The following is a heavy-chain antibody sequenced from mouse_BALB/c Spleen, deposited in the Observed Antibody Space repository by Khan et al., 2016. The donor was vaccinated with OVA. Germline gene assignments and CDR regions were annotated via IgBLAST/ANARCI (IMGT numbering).Heavy chain of an antibody. V-gene: IGHV3-2*02. CDR3: ARTARIKY. D-gene: IGHD1-2*01. J-gene: IGHJ2*01. CDR2: ISYSGST. CDR1: GYSITSGYG. Sequence: EVQLQESGPGLVKPSQSLSLTCTVTGYSITSGYGWNWLRQFPGNKLEWIGYISYSGSTNYNPSLKSRISITRDTSINQSFLQLTSVTTEDTARYYCARTARIKYWGQGTTLTGSS.